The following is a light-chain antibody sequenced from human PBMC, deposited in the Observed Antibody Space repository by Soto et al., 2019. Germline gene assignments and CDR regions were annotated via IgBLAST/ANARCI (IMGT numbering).Light chain of an antibody. Sequence: QSALTQPASVSGSPGQSITISCTGTSSDVGSSNLISWYQQHPGKAPKLMMYEVSKRPSGVSNRFSGSKSGNTASLTISGRQAEDEAEYYGCAYAGTPYVFATGTK. V-gene: IGLV2-23*02. J-gene: IGLJ1*01. CDR1: SSDVGSSNL. CDR3: CAYAGTPYV. CDR2: EVS.